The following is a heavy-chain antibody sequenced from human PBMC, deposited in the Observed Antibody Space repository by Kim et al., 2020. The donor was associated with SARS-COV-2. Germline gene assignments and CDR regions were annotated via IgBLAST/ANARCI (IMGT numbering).Heavy chain of an antibody. CDR3: VRRTEDDNSGYGAFDF. V-gene: IGHV3-72*01. D-gene: IGHD5-12*01. CDR2: SRDRDNGYST. CDR1: GFIFSDHY. Sequence: GGSLRLSCAASGFIFSDHYLDWVRQAPGKVLEWVARSRDRDNGYSTAYAASVKGRFTLSRDGSKKTLYLQMDSLKTDDTAMYYCVRRTEDDNSGYGAFDFWGLGTMVTVSP. J-gene: IGHJ3*01.